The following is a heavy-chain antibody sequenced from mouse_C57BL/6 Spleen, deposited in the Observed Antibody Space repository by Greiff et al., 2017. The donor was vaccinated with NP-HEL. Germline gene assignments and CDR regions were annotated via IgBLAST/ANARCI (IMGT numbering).Heavy chain of an antibody. Sequence: QVQLKESGPELVKPGASVKISCKASGYAFSSSWMNWVKQRPGKGLEWIGRIYPGDGDTNYNGKFKGKATLTADKSSSTAYMQLSSLTSEDSAVYFCARDAINWYFDVWGTGTTVTVSS. CDR2: IYPGDGDT. CDR1: GYAFSSSW. V-gene: IGHV1-82*01. D-gene: IGHD2-4*01. J-gene: IGHJ1*03. CDR3: ARDAINWYFDV.